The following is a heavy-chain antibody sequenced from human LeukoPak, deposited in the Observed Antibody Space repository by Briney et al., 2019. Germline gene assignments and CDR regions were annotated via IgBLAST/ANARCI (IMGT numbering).Heavy chain of an antibody. J-gene: IGHJ5*02. V-gene: IGHV4-34*01. CDR1: GGSFSGYY. Sequence: SETLSLTCAVYGGSFSGYYWSWIRQPPGKGLEWIGEINHSGSTNYNPSLKSRVTISVDTSKNQFSLKLSSVTAADTAVDYCARGQQLGWFDPWGQGTLVTVSS. CDR3: ARGQQLGWFDP. CDR2: INHSGST. D-gene: IGHD6-13*01.